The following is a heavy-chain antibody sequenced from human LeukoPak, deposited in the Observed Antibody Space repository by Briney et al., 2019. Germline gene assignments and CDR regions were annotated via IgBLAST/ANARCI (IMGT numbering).Heavy chain of an antibody. CDR2: TYFTGST. CDR3: ARVSFTYGPLDS. J-gene: IGHJ4*02. D-gene: IGHD4-17*01. CDR1: RGSISSGGHY. V-gene: IGHV4-31*03. Sequence: PPETLSLTCNVSRGSISSGGHYWSWIRQRPGKGLEWMGYTYFTGSTHYNPSLQSRLIISADTSMTQFSLRLRSVTAADTAVYYCARVSFTYGPLDSWGPGILVTVSS.